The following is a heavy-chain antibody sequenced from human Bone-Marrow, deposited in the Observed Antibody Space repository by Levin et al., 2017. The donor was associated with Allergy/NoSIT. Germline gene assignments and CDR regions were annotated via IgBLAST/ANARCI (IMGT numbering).Heavy chain of an antibody. J-gene: IGHJ1*01. CDR2: ISWNSGDI. CDR3: AKVEGDSSVFQH. CDR1: GFTFDDYA. D-gene: IGHD6-19*01. V-gene: IGHV3-9*01. Sequence: PGGSLRLSCAASGFTFDDYAMHWVRQAPGKGLEWVSGISWNSGDIGYGDSVKGRFTISRDNAKNSLYLHMDNLRDEDTAFYYCAKVEGDSSVFQHWGQGTLVTVSS.